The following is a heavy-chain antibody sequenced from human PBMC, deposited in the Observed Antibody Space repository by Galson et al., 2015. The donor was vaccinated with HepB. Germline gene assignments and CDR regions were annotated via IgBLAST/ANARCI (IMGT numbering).Heavy chain of an antibody. CDR3: ARIKTARPLEPFREVFRYFDF. V-gene: IGHV5-51*01. CDR2: IWPGDSDT. Sequence: QSGAEVKKPGESLKISCTGSGYSFSTYWIAWVRQMPGKGLEWMGLIWPGDSDTTYSPSFQGQVTISVDKSINTAYLQWSRLRASDTAMYYCARIKTARPLEPFREVFRYFDFWGQGTLVTVSS. J-gene: IGHJ4*02. CDR1: GYSFSTYW. D-gene: IGHD6-6*01.